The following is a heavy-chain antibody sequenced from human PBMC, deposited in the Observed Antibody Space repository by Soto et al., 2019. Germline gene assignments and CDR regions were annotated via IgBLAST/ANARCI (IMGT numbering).Heavy chain of an antibody. CDR3: ARGVPVGAIGRFYFDS. D-gene: IGHD1-26*01. V-gene: IGHV3-53*01. CDR1: GFTVSNNY. J-gene: IGHJ4*02. CDR2: IYSGVTAT. Sequence: EVQLVESGGGVIQPGGSLRLSCAASGFTVSNNYMTWVRQAPGKGLEWVSVIYSGVTATSYADSVKGRFTVSRDNSKNTVSLQLDSLKADDTAVYYCARGVPVGAIGRFYFDSWGQGTLVTVSS.